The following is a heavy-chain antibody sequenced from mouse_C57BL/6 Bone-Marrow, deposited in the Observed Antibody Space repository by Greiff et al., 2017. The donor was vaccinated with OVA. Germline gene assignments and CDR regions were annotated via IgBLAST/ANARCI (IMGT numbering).Heavy chain of an antibody. D-gene: IGHD3-2*02. Sequence: VQLQQSGPGLVKPSQSLSLTCSVTGYSITSGYYWNWIRQFPGNTLEWMGYISYDGSNNYNPSLKNRISITRDTSKNQFFLKLNSVTTEDTATYYCARVQLRLRGYFDYWGQGTTLTVSS. CDR3: ARVQLRLRGYFDY. CDR2: ISYDGSN. V-gene: IGHV3-6*01. J-gene: IGHJ2*01. CDR1: GYSITSGYY.